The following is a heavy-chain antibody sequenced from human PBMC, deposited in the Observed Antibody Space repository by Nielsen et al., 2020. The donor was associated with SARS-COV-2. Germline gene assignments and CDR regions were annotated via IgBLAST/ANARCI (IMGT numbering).Heavy chain of an antibody. CDR3: KHYYDMDV. V-gene: IGHV3-73*01. Sequence: GGSLRLSCAASRFTFGDAIIHWVRQASGKGLEWVGRIRSKTNNYETSYAASVKGRFTISRDESKNMAYLQMSRLKTDDTAVYYCKHYYDMDVWGQGTTVTVSS. D-gene: IGHD2-21*01. J-gene: IGHJ6*02. CDR1: RFTFGDAI. CDR2: IRSKTNNYET.